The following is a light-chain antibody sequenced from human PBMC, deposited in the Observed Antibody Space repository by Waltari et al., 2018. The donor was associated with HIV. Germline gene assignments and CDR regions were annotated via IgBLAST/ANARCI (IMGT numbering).Light chain of an antibody. J-gene: IGLJ1*01. CDR2: EVS. V-gene: IGLV2-23*02. CDR3: CSYAGSSTPFV. Sequence: QSALTQPASVSGSPGQSITISCTGPSSDVGSYNLVSWYQQHPGKAPKLMIYEVSKRPSGVSNRFSGSKSGNTASLTISGLQAEDEADYYCCSYAGSSTPFVFGTGTKVTVL. CDR1: SSDVGSYNL.